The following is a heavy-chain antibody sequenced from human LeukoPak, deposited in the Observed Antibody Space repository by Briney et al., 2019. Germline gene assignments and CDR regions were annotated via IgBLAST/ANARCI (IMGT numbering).Heavy chain of an antibody. CDR2: TNPNSGNT. V-gene: IGHV1-8*03. D-gene: IGHD1-26*01. CDR1: GYTFTSYD. CDR3: ARGRGRGSYSRY. J-gene: IGHJ4*02. Sequence: ASVKVSCKASGYTFTSYDINWVRQATGQGLEWMGWTNPNSGNTGYAQKLQGRVTITRNTSISTAYMELSSLRSEDTAVYYCARGRGRGSYSRYWGQGTLVTVSS.